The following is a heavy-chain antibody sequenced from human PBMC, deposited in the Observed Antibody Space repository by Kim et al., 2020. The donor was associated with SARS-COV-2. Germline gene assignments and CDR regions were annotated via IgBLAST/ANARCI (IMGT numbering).Heavy chain of an antibody. CDR3: AGICGTTSCSDDY. J-gene: IGHJ4*02. V-gene: IGHV3-23*01. CDR1: GFTFSNYG. CDR2: ISFGGVT. Sequence: GGSLRLSCAASGFTFSNYGVSWVRQAPGKGLEWVSAISFGGVTDYADSVRGRFTTSRDNPKSTGYLQMNSLRAEDTAVYYCAGICGTTSCSDDYWGQGTLVTVSS. D-gene: IGHD2-2*01.